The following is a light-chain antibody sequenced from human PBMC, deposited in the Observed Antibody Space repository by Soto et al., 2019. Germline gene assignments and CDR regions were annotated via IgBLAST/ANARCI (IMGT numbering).Light chain of an antibody. CDR1: GSDFGAYNY. CDR2: EVN. Sequence: QSVLTQPPSASGSPGQSVTISCTGTGSDFGAYNYVSWYRQYPGKAPKLVIFEVNKRPSGVPDRISGSKSGITASLTVSGLQAEDEADYYCCSYAGSNNYVFGTGTKVTVL. V-gene: IGLV2-8*01. J-gene: IGLJ1*01. CDR3: CSYAGSNNYV.